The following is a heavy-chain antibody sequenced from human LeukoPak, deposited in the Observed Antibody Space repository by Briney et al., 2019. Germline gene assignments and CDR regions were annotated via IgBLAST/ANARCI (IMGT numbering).Heavy chain of an antibody. CDR2: INHSGST. D-gene: IGHD4-23*01. CDR3: ARGYGGKRRKWFDP. J-gene: IGHJ5*02. V-gene: IGHV4-34*01. Sequence: PSETLSLTCAVYGGSFSGYYWSWIRQPPGKGLEWIGGINHSGSTNYNPSLKSRVTISVDTSKNQFSLKLSSVTAADTAVYYCARGYGGKRRKWFDPWGQGTLVTVSS. CDR1: GGSFSGYY.